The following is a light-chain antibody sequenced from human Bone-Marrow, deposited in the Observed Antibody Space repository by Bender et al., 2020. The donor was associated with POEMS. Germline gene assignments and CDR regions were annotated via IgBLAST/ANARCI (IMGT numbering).Light chain of an antibody. V-gene: IGLV3-1*01. J-gene: IGLJ2*01. Sequence: SYEVTQPPSLSVSPGQTASITCSGDDLGDKYVAWYQQKPGQSPVLVIYQDTKRPSGIPERFSGSNSGNTATLTISGTQAMDEDDYYCQAWDTYTVIFGGGTKLTVL. CDR1: DLGDKY. CDR3: QAWDTYTVI. CDR2: QDT.